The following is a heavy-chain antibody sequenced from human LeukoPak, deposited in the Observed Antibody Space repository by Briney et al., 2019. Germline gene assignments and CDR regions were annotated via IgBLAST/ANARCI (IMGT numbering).Heavy chain of an antibody. Sequence: ASVKVSCKASGYTFTGYYMHWVRQAPGQGLEWMGWMNPNSGNTGYAQKFQGRVTMTRNTSISTAYMELSSLRSEDTAVYYCARGRYSYGPYYYMDVWGKGTTVTVSS. CDR1: GYTFTGYY. CDR3: ARGRYSYGPYYYMDV. V-gene: IGHV1-8*02. J-gene: IGHJ6*03. CDR2: MNPNSGNT. D-gene: IGHD5-18*01.